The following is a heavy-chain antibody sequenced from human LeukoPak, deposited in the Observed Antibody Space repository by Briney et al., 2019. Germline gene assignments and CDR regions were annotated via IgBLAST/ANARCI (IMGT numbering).Heavy chain of an antibody. D-gene: IGHD1-1*01. CDR3: ARGYLRPLDAFDI. CDR1: GGSICSGGYS. CDR2: IYHSGST. J-gene: IGHJ3*02. V-gene: IGHV4-30-2*01. Sequence: SQTLSLTCAVSGGSICSGGYSWSWIRQPPGKGLEWIGYIYHSGSTYYNPSLKSRVTISVDRSKNQFSLKLSSVTAADTAVYYCARGYLRPLDAFDIWGQGTMVTVSS.